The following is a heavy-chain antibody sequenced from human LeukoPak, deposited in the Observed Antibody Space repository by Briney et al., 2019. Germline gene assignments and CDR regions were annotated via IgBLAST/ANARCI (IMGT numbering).Heavy chain of an antibody. CDR2: IYYSGST. CDR3: ARLDRVVHIGYYYYYMDV. D-gene: IGHD1-1*01. Sequence: SETLSLTCTVSGGSISSSSYYWGWIRQPPGKGLEWIGSIYYSGSTYYNPSLKSRVTISVDTSKNQFSLKLSSVTAADTAVYYCARLDRVVHIGYYYYYMDVWGKGTTVTISS. CDR1: GGSISSSSYY. J-gene: IGHJ6*03. V-gene: IGHV4-39*07.